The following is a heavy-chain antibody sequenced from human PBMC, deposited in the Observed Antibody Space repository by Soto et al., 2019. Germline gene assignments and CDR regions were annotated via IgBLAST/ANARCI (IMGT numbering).Heavy chain of an antibody. Sequence: EVQLVESGGGLVQPGGSLRLSCAASGFTFSSYWMSWVRQAPGKGLEWVANIKQDGSEEYYVDSVKGRFTISRDNAKNSLYLQMNSLRAEDTAVYYCARGRGCSTGCHNFDYCGQGTLVTVSS. CDR3: ARGRGCSTGCHNFDY. D-gene: IGHD2-2*01. CDR1: GFTFSSYW. V-gene: IGHV3-7*01. J-gene: IGHJ4*02. CDR2: IKQDGSEE.